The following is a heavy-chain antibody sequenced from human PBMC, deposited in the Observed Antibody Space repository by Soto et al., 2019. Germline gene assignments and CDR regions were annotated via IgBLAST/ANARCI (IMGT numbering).Heavy chain of an antibody. D-gene: IGHD3-10*01. V-gene: IGHV4-30-2*01. CDR2: IYHSGST. J-gene: IGHJ5*02. CDR3: ARECSYGSGSYCWFDP. CDR1: GGSISSGGYS. Sequence: QLQLQESGSGLVKPSQTLSLTCAVSGGSISSGGYSWSWIRQPPGKGLEWIGYIYHSGSTYYNPSLKRRVTIPVGRSKNQFSLKLSSVTAADTVVYYCARECSYGSGSYCWFDPWGRGTLDSVSS.